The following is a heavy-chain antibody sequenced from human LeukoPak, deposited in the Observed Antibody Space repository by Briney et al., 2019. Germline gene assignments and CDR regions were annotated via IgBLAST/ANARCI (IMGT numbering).Heavy chain of an antibody. CDR3: TKRSYYDNSGRAYFDY. J-gene: IGHJ4*02. Sequence: PGGSLRLFCAASGFTFTSYAMNWVRQAPGKGLEWVSVISASGATTDYADSVKGRFTISRDNSKNTLYLQMNSLRAEDTAVYYCTKRSYYDNSGRAYFDYWGQGTLVTVSS. V-gene: IGHV3-23*01. CDR1: GFTFTSYA. D-gene: IGHD3-22*01. CDR2: ISASGATT.